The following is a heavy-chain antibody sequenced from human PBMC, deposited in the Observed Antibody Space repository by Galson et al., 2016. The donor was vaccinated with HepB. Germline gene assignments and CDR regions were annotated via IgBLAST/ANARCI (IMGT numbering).Heavy chain of an antibody. D-gene: IGHD6-19*01. Sequence: SLRLSCAASRLTLSTYAIQWVRQTPGKGLEWVAVISNDGRNQYYADSVKGRFTVSSDNSKHLAFLQLTDLVTDDTGVYYCGTGGSGWFDWGQGALVIVSS. CDR2: ISNDGRNQ. V-gene: IGHV3-30*04. CDR3: GTGGSGWFD. J-gene: IGHJ4*02. CDR1: RLTLSTYA.